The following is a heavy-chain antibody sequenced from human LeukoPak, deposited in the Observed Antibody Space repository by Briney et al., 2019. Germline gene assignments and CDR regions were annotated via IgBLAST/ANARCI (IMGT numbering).Heavy chain of an antibody. V-gene: IGHV5-51*01. D-gene: IGHD6-19*01. CDR3: AIAYSSGWYVGIFDY. Sequence: GESLKISCKGSGYSFTSYWIGWVRQMPGKGLEWMGIIYPGDSDTRYSPSFQGQVTISADKSISTAYLQWSSLKASDTAMYYCAIAYSSGWYVGIFDYWGQGTLVTVSS. CDR1: GYSFTSYW. J-gene: IGHJ4*02. CDR2: IYPGDSDT.